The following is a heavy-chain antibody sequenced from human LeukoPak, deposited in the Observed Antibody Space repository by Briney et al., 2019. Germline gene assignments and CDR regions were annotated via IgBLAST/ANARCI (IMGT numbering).Heavy chain of an antibody. CDR2: IYYSGST. Sequence: PSETLSLTCTVSGGSISSHYRSWIRQPPGKGLEWIGYIYYSGSTNYNPSLKSRVTISVDTSKNQFSLKLSSVTAADTAVYYCLRWLQLGWFDPWGQGTLVTVSS. D-gene: IGHD5-24*01. CDR3: LRWLQLGWFDP. CDR1: GGSISSHY. J-gene: IGHJ5*02. V-gene: IGHV4-59*11.